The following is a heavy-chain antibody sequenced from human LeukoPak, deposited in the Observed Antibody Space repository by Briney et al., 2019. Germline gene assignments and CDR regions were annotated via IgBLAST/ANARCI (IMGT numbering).Heavy chain of an antibody. J-gene: IGHJ4*02. CDR2: INYSGST. Sequence: PSETLSLTCAVYGGSFSGNYWSWIRQPPGKGLEWIGEINYSGSTNYNPSLKSRVTISVDTSTNQFSLKMTAVTAADTAVFYCPRHRAKVYSFGSGNYRSIYPFDYWGQETLVTVSS. D-gene: IGHD3-10*01. V-gene: IGHV4-34*01. CDR1: GGSFSGNY. CDR3: PRHRAKVYSFGSGNYRSIYPFDY.